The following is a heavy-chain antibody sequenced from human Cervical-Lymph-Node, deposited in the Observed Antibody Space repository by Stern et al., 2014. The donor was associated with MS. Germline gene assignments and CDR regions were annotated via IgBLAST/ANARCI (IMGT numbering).Heavy chain of an antibody. CDR3: AKGVCGGDARYCTNFDW. CDR1: GFTFSSYA. D-gene: IGHD2-21*02. J-gene: IGHJ4*02. CDR2: VSNDGSDT. V-gene: IGHV3-30*18. Sequence: VQLEESGGGVVQPGTSLRLSCSGSGFTFSSYAMHWVRQGPGKGLEWLAVVSNDGSDTYYGNSGKGRFTISRDNSKNTVYLQMNSLRDEDTAVYYCAKGVCGGDARYCTNFDWWGQGTLVTVSS.